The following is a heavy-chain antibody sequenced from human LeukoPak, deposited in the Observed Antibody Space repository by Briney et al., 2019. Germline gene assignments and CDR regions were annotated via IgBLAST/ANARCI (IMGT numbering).Heavy chain of an antibody. CDR3: ARFPGYSSGWYDY. J-gene: IGHJ4*02. Sequence: SETLSLTCTVSGGSIGSYYWSWIRQPPGKGLEWIGYIYYSGSTNYNPSLKRRVTISVDTSKNQFSLKLSSVTAADTAVYYCARFPGYSSGWYDYWGQGTLVTVSS. D-gene: IGHD6-19*01. CDR2: IYYSGST. V-gene: IGHV4-59*01. CDR1: GGSIGSYY.